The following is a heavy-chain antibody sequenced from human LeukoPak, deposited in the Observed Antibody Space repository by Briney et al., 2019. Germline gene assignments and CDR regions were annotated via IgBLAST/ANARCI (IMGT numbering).Heavy chain of an antibody. CDR2: ISTTGSTT. D-gene: IGHD3-3*01. J-gene: IGHJ4*02. CDR3: ATYDLWTTYYTFQY. Sequence: QAGGSLRLSCAASGFIVNNYAMSSVRQAPGKGLEWVSSISTTGSTTYYADSVRGRFTISRDNSQNTLSLQMDSLTASDTAVYSCATYDLWTTYYTFQYWGQGTLVSVSS. V-gene: IGHV3-23*01. CDR1: GFIVNNYA.